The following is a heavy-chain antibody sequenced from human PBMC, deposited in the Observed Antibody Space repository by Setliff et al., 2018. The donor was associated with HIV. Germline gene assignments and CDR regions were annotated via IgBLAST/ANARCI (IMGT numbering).Heavy chain of an antibody. CDR1: DSGTYY. CDR2: IYTSGST. D-gene: IGHD3-16*01. V-gene: IGHV4-4*07. Sequence: KASETLSLTCTVSDSGTYYWSWIRQPAGKGLEWIGHIYTSGSTNYNPSLKSRVTMSVDTSKNQFSLKLSSVTAADTAVYYCARDVPWGDYYYYMDAWG. CDR3: ARDVPWGDYYYYMDA. J-gene: IGHJ6*03.